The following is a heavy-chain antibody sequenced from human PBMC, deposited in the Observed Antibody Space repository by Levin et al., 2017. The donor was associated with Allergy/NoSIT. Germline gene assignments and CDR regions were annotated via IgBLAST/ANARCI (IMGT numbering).Heavy chain of an antibody. V-gene: IGHV3-48*03. D-gene: IGHD3-3*01. CDR3: ARQLGNFWSGYNYVDY. CDR1: GFTFSSYE. Sequence: GGSLRLSCAASGFTFSSYEMNWVRRAPGKGLEWVSYISSTGSTIYSAASVKGRFTISRDNAKNSLYLHMNSLRAEDTAVYYCARQLGNFWSGYNYVDYWGQGTLVTVSS. J-gene: IGHJ4*02. CDR2: ISSTGSTI.